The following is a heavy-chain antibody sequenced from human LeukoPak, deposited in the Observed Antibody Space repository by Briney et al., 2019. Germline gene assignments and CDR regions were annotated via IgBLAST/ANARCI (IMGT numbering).Heavy chain of an antibody. Sequence: SETLSLTCTVSGGSISSGGYYWSWIRPHPGKGLEWIGYIYYSGSTYYNPSLKSRVTISVDTSKNQFSLKLSSVTAADTAVYYCARDRKSIASWFDPWGQGTLVTVSS. CDR3: ARDRKSIASWFDP. D-gene: IGHD2-15*01. CDR1: GGSISSGGYY. CDR2: IYYSGST. V-gene: IGHV4-31*03. J-gene: IGHJ5*02.